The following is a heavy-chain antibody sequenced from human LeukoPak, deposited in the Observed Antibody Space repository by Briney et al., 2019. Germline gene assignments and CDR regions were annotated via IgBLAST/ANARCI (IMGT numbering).Heavy chain of an antibody. J-gene: IGHJ1*01. CDR2: INHSGST. Sequence: PSETLSLTCAVYVGSFSGYHWSWIRQPPGKGLEWIGEINHSGSTNYNPSLKSRVTISVDTSKNQFSLKLSSVTAADTAVYYCARGEDGDYYFQHWGQGTLVTVSS. V-gene: IGHV4-34*01. CDR3: ARGEDGDYYFQH. D-gene: IGHD4-17*01. CDR1: VGSFSGYH.